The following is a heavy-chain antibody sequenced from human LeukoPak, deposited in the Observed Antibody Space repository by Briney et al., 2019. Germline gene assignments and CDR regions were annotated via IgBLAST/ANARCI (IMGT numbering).Heavy chain of an antibody. CDR3: ARHEGGSSWSLDY. V-gene: IGHV4-59*08. D-gene: IGHD6-13*01. Sequence: SETLSLTCPVSGGSISSYYCSWIRQPPGNELEWIGYIYYSGSTNYNPSLKSRVTISVDTSKNQFSLKLSSVTAADTAVYYCARHEGGSSWSLDYWGQGTLVTVSS. CDR2: IYYSGST. J-gene: IGHJ4*02. CDR1: GGSISSYY.